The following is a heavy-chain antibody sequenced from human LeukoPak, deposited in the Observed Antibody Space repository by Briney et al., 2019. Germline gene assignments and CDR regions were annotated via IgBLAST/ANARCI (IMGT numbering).Heavy chain of an antibody. V-gene: IGHV3-23*01. D-gene: IGHD3-22*01. J-gene: IGHJ2*01. CDR2: ISGSGGST. CDR1: RFTFNTYA. Sequence: GGSLRLSCAASRFTFNTYAMSWVRQAPGKGLEWVSAISGSGGSTYYADSVKGRFTISRDNSKNTLYLQMNSLRAEDTAVYYCATTMIVVVDPTIRYFDLWGRGTLVTVSS. CDR3: ATTMIVVVDPTIRYFDL.